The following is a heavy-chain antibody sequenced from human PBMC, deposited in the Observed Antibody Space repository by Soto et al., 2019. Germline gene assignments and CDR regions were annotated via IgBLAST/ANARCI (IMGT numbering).Heavy chain of an antibody. CDR1: GFTFSNDW. CDR3: VKEIAAAQ. D-gene: IGHD6-25*01. Sequence: EVPLVDSGGALVQPGGSLRLTCATSGFTFSNDWMTWVRQAPGKGLEGVANINKDGSQKSFVDSVKGRFTISRDNAKSALYLQTNSLRAEDTAIYDCVKEIAAAQWGQGTLVSVSS. V-gene: IGHV3-7*01. CDR2: INKDGSQK. J-gene: IGHJ4*02.